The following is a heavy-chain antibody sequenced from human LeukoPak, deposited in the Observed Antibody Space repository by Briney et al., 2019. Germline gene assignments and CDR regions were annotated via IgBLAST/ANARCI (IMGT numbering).Heavy chain of an antibody. CDR2: FSYSGST. Sequence: SETLSLTCTVSGASVSSYYWSWIRQPPGRGPEWIGYFSYSGSTNYNPSLKSRVTISVDTSKNQFSLNLSSVTAADTAVYYCARGPLDSGYTYFDYWGQGTLVSVAS. J-gene: IGHJ4*02. CDR3: ARGPLDSGYTYFDY. D-gene: IGHD5-12*01. V-gene: IGHV4-59*02. CDR1: GASVSSYY.